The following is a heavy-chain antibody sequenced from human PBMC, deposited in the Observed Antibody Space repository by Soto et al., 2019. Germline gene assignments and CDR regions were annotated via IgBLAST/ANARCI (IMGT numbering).Heavy chain of an antibody. CDR2: IKQDGSEK. V-gene: IGHV3-7*01. D-gene: IGHD3-3*01. J-gene: IGHJ5*02. CDR1: GFTFSSYW. CDR3: ARELRFLECLSNNWFDH. Sequence: GGSLRLSCAASGFTFSSYWMSWVRQAPGKGLEWVANIKQDGSEKYYVDSVKGRFTISRDNAKNSLYLQMNSLRAEDTAVYYCARELRFLECLSNNWFDHWGQGTLVTVSS.